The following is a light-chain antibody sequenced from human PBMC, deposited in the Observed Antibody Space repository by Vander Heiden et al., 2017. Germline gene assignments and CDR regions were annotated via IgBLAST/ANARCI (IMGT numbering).Light chain of an antibody. J-gene: IGKJ4*01. CDR3: RQGLQTPTT. CDR2: LGS. CDR1: QSLLHSNGYNY. V-gene: IGKV2-28*01. Sequence: DIVMTQSPLSLPVTPGEPASISCRSSQSLLHSNGYNYLNWYLQKPGQSPQLLIYLGSNRASGVPDRFSGSGSGTDFTLKISRVEAEDVGVYYCRQGLQTPTTFGGGTKVEIK.